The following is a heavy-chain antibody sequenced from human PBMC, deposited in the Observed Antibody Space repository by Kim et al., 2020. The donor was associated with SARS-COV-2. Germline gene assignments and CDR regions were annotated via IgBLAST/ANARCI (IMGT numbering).Heavy chain of an antibody. V-gene: IGHV3-15*01. CDR2: DGGTI. CDR3: AQHYFDY. J-gene: IGHJ4*02. Sequence: DGGTIDYAAPVKDRFTISRDDSENIVYLQMNSLKNEDTAVYYCAQHYFDYWGQGTQVTVSS.